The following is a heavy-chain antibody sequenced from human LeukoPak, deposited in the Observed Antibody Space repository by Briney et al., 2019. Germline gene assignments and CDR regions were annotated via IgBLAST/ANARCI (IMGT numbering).Heavy chain of an antibody. D-gene: IGHD5-24*01. V-gene: IGHV4-59*08. Sequence: SETLSLTCTVSGGSISSYYWSWIRQPPGKGLEWIGYIIYSGGTNYNPSLKSRVTISVDTSKNQFSLKLSSVTAADTAVYFCARQPGGEMANALDYWGQGTMVTVSS. CDR1: GGSISSYY. CDR2: IIYSGGT. CDR3: ARQPGGEMANALDY. J-gene: IGHJ3*01.